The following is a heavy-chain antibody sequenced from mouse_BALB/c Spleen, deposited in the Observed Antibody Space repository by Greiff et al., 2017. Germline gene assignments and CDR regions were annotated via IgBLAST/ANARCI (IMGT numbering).Heavy chain of an antibody. CDR1: GYTFSSYW. CDR3: ARLRWGGYYGAMED. V-gene: IGHV1-9*01. J-gene: IGHJ4*01. Sequence: QVQLQQSGAELMKPGASVKISCKATGYTFSSYWIEWVKQRPGHGLEWIGEILPGSGSTNYNEKFKGKATFTADTSSNTAYMQLSSLTSEDSAVYYCARLRWGGYYGAMEDWGKGTAGTVAS. D-gene: IGHD1-1*01. CDR2: ILPGSGST.